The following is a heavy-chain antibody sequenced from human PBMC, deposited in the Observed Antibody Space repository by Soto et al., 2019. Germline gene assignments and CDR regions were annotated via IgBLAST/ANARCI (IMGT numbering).Heavy chain of an antibody. D-gene: IGHD6-19*01. CDR2: FDPEDGET. V-gene: IGHV1-24*01. CDR3: ATLAVFENPVPESYYFDY. Sequence: ASVKVSCKVSGYTLTELSMHWVRQAPGKGLEWMGGFDPEDGETIYAQKFQGRVTMTEDTSTDTAYMELSSLRSEDTAVYYCATLAVFENPVPESYYFDYWGQGTLVTVSS. J-gene: IGHJ4*02. CDR1: GYTLTELS.